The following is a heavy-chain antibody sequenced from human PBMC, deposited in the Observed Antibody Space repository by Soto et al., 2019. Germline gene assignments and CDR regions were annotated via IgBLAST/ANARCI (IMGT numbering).Heavy chain of an antibody. Sequence: ASVKVSCKASGYTFTSYGISRVRQAPGQGLEWMGWISAYNGNTNYAQKLQGRVTMTTDTSTSTAYMELRSLRSDDTAVYYCARGGYSYGTTYYYYGMDVWGQGTTVTVSS. V-gene: IGHV1-18*01. CDR1: GYTFTSYG. CDR3: ARGGYSYGTTYYYYGMDV. J-gene: IGHJ6*02. CDR2: ISAYNGNT. D-gene: IGHD5-18*01.